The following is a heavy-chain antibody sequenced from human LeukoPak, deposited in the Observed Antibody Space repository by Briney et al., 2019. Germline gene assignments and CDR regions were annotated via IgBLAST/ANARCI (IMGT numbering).Heavy chain of an antibody. D-gene: IGHD7-27*01. Sequence: GGSLRLSCAASGLSFTNALVTWVRQAPGKGLEWIGHIQRKSDGGTAAYIAPVQGRFTISREDSETTVYLQMNSLKTEDTAMYYRTASGVWGQGTLVTVSS. CDR3: TASGV. V-gene: IGHV3-15*01. J-gene: IGHJ4*02. CDR1: GLSFTNAL. CDR2: IQRKSDGGTA.